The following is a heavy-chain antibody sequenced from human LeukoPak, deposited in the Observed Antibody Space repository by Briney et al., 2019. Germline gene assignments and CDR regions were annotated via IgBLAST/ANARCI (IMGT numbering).Heavy chain of an antibody. D-gene: IGHD2-15*01. CDR3: ATEVPQCSHATCYFGWLDP. CDR2: IYYSGST. Sequence: PSETLSLTCTVSGGSISSYYWSWIRQPPGKGLEWIGYIYYSGSTNYNPSLKSRVTISVDTSKNQFSLKLSSVTAADTAVYYCATEVPQCSHATCYFGWLDPWGQGTLVTVSS. V-gene: IGHV4-59*01. J-gene: IGHJ5*02. CDR1: GGSISSYY.